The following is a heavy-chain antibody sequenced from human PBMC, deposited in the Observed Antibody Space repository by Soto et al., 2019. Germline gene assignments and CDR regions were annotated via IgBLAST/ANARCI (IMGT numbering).Heavy chain of an antibody. CDR2: INHSGVT. V-gene: IGHV4-34*01. Sequence: SETLSLTCAVYGGSFSAYYWSWIRQPPGTGLEWIGEINHSGVTNYNPSLKSRVTISVDTPKNQFSLKLSSVTAADTAVYFCAREILDCSGGSCYGNWFDPWGQGTLVTVSS. CDR3: AREILDCSGGSCYGNWFDP. CDR1: GGSFSAYY. J-gene: IGHJ5*02. D-gene: IGHD2-15*01.